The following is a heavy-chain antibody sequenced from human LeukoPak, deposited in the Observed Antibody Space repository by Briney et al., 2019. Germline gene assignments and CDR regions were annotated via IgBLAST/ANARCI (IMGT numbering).Heavy chain of an antibody. J-gene: IGHJ4*02. D-gene: IGHD5-18*01. Sequence: GGSLRLSCAASGFTFSSYGMHWVRQAPGKGLEWVAVISYDGSNKYYADSVKGRFTISRDNSKNTLYLQMNSLRAEDTAVYYCAKTLGYSYGMLDYWGQGTLVTVSS. CDR1: GFTFSSYG. CDR2: ISYDGSNK. CDR3: AKTLGYSYGMLDY. V-gene: IGHV3-30*12.